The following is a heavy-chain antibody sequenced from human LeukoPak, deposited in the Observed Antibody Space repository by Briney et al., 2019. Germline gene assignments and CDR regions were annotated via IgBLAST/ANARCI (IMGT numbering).Heavy chain of an antibody. Sequence: SVKVSCKASGGTFSSYAISWVRQAPGQGLEWMGGIILIFGTANKAQKFQGRVTITADESTSTAYMELSSLRSEDTAVYYCASTMTTVTTSAFDIWGQGTMVTVSS. D-gene: IGHD4-17*01. CDR1: GGTFSSYA. CDR2: IILIFGTA. V-gene: IGHV1-69*01. CDR3: ASTMTTVTTSAFDI. J-gene: IGHJ3*02.